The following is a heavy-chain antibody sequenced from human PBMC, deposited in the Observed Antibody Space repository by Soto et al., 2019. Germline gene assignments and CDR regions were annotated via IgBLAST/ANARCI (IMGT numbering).Heavy chain of an antibody. D-gene: IGHD6-13*01. CDR2: INNNGVST. CDR1: GFTFSGYG. Sequence: EVQLLESGGGLVQPGGSLSLSCAASGFTFSGYGMGWVRQAPGKGLEWVSAINNNGVSTYYADSVKGQFTISRDNSKNTLYLHMNSPRAEETAVYYCAKEGGFKQPFDRWGQGTLVTVSS. J-gene: IGHJ4*02. V-gene: IGHV3-23*01. CDR3: AKEGGFKQPFDR.